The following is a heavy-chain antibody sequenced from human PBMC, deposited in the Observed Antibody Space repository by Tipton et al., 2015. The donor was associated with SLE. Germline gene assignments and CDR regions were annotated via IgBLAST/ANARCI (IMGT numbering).Heavy chain of an antibody. CDR1: GGAIVSYY. V-gene: IGHV4-59*08. CDR2: DYYRGDT. CDR3: ARQYGDYEGGFDY. Sequence: TLSLTCSVAGGAIVSYYWNWIRQAPGKGPEWIGNDYYRGDTKYNPALQSRVTISVDSPRSQFSLRLTSTTPEDTAVYYCARQYGDYEGGFDYWGQGLLVTVSS. D-gene: IGHD4-17*01. J-gene: IGHJ4*02.